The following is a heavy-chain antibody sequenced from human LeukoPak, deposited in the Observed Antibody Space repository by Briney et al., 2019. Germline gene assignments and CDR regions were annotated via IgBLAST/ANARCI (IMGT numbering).Heavy chain of an antibody. CDR1: GFTFSSYA. J-gene: IGHJ4*02. Sequence: GGSLRLSCAASGFTFSSYAMHWVRQAPGKGLEWVAVISYDGSNKYYADSVKGRFTISRDNSKNTLYLQMNSLRAEDTAVYYCARETTVVTLDYWGQGTLVTVSS. CDR3: ARETTVVTLDY. D-gene: IGHD4-23*01. V-gene: IGHV3-30*04. CDR2: ISYDGSNK.